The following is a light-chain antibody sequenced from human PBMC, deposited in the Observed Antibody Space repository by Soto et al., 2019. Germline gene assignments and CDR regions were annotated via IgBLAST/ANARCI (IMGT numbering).Light chain of an antibody. CDR3: CSYTSSTNYV. CDR2: EVS. CDR1: SSDISIYNY. V-gene: IGLV2-14*01. Sequence: QSALTQPASVSGSPGQSITISCTGTSSDISIYNYVSWYQQYPGKAPKLIIYEVSNRPSGISNRFSGAKSGNTASLTISGLQVEDEADYYCCSYTSSTNYVFGAGTKVTVL. J-gene: IGLJ1*01.